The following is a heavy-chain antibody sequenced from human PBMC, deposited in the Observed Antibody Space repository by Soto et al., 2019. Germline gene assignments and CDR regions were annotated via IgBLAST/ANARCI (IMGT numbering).Heavy chain of an antibody. J-gene: IGHJ5*01. CDR3: VARLTPIYNYFDS. CDR2: IYSSGNS. Sequence: SETLSLTCTVSGYSISSGNHYWNWIRQHPGKGLEWIGYIYSSGNSYYSPSLKSRDVMSVDTSKNLFSLKLSSVTAADTALYYCVARLTPIYNYFDSWGQGTQVTVSS. V-gene: IGHV4-31*03. CDR1: GYSISSGNHY. D-gene: IGHD2-2*02.